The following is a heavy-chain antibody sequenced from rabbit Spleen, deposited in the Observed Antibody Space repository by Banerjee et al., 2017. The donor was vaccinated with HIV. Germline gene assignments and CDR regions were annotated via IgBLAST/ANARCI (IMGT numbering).Heavy chain of an antibody. V-gene: IGHV1S40*01. CDR1: GFSFSSNDY. CDR2: TVGGRSTFT. D-gene: IGHD2-1*01. J-gene: IGHJ4*01. Sequence: QSLEESGGGLVQPEGSLTLTCKASGFSFSSNDYMCWVRQAPGKGLEWIACTVGGRSTFTDYASWVNGRFTISKTSSTTVTLQMTSLTAADTATYFCARGSATMTMVITGYYLKLWGQGTLVTVS. CDR3: ARGSATMTMVITGYYLKL.